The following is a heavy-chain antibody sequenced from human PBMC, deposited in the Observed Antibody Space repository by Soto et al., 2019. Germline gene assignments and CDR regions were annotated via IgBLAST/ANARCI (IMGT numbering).Heavy chain of an antibody. CDR2: VNPSGGHT. CDR3: ARGGHVVVVTAALDY. CDR1: GDTFTDYY. D-gene: IGHD2-21*02. V-gene: IGHV1-46*01. Sequence: QVQLMQSGAEVKKPGASVKVSCKASGDTFTDYYIHWVRQAPGQGLEWMGTVNPSGGHTTYAQHFLGRVTMTRDTSTSTLYRELTSLTSDDTAIYYCARGGHVVVVTAALDYCGQGTLVTVSS. J-gene: IGHJ4*02.